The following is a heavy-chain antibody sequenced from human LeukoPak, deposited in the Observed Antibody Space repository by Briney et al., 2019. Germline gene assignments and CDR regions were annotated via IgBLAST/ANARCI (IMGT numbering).Heavy chain of an antibody. J-gene: IGHJ4*02. D-gene: IGHD5-12*01. CDR2: IKQDGSEK. V-gene: IGHV3-7*03. Sequence: PGGSLRLSCAASGFTFSSYWMSWVRQAPGKGLEWVANIKQDGSEKYYVDSVKGRFTISRDNAKNSLYLQMNSLRAEDTAVYYCARGPGYSGYDTFDYWGQGTLVTVLS. CDR3: ARGPGYSGYDTFDY. CDR1: GFTFSSYW.